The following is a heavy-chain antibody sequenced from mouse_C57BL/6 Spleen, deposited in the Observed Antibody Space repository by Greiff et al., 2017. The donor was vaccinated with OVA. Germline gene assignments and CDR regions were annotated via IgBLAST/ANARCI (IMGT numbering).Heavy chain of an antibody. D-gene: IGHD1-3*01. CDR2: ISDGGSYT. CDR1: GFTFSSYA. J-gene: IGHJ4*01. CDR3: ARGGSKGAMDY. Sequence: EVMLVESGGGLVKPGGSLKLSCAASGFTFSSYAMSWVRQTPEKRLEWVANISDGGSYTYYPDNVKGRFTISRDNAKNNLYLQMSHLKSEDTAMYYCARGGSKGAMDYWGQGTSVTFSS. V-gene: IGHV5-4*03.